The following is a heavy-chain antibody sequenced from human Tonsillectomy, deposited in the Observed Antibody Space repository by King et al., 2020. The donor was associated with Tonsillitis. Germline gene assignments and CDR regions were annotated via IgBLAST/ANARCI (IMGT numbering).Heavy chain of an antibody. CDR2: IFYRGST. D-gene: IGHD2-15*01. V-gene: IGHV4-61*01. J-gene: IGHJ6*02. CDR1: GVSVTSNNYY. CDR3: ARGRVYCSGGSCYEDYYYGMDV. Sequence: VQLQESGPGLVKPSETLSLTCSVSGVSVTSNNYYWSWMRQAPGKGLEWIGYIFYRGSTNYNPSLKSRLTISIETSKNQFSLKGSSVTAADTAVYYCARGRVYCSGGSCYEDYYYGMDVWGQGTTVTVSS.